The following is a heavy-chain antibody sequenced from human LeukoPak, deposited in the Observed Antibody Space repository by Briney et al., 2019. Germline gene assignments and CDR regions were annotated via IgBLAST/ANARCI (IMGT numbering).Heavy chain of an antibody. CDR3: AKDWSLGYGCLDY. D-gene: IGHD5-12*01. CDR1: RFTFSKFG. V-gene: IGHV3-33*06. Sequence: PGGSLRLSCAASRFTFSKFGMHWVRQTPGKGLEWVALVWNDGSKNYYADSVKGRFTISRDNSKDTLYLLLNSLRAEDTAVYYCAKDWSLGYGCLDYWGQGTLVTVSS. J-gene: IGHJ4*02. CDR2: VWNDGSKN.